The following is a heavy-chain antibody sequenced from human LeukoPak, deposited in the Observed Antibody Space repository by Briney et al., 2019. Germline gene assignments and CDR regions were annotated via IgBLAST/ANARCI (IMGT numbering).Heavy chain of an antibody. CDR1: GFTFSSYG. D-gene: IGHD3-10*01. CDR2: ISYDGSNK. Sequence: GRSLRLSCAASGFTFSSYGMHWVRQAPGKGLEWVAVISYDGSNKYYADSVKGRFTISRDNSKNTLYLQTNSLRAEDTAVYYCAKENVLLWFGESRGFDYWGQGTLVTVSS. CDR3: AKENVLLWFGESRGFDY. J-gene: IGHJ4*02. V-gene: IGHV3-30*18.